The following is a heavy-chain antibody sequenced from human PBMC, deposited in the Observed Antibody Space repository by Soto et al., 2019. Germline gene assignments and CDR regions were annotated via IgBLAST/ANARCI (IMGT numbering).Heavy chain of an antibody. D-gene: IGHD4-17*01. CDR1: GYTFTSYA. J-gene: IGHJ4*02. Sequence: QVQLVQSGAEVKKPGASVKVSCKASGYTFTSYAMHWVRQAPGQRLEWMGWINAGNGNTKYSPKFQGRVTITRDTSASTAYMELSSLRSEDTAVYYCARSDGPLGDYWGQGTLVTVSS. CDR3: ARSDGPLGDY. CDR2: INAGNGNT. V-gene: IGHV1-3*01.